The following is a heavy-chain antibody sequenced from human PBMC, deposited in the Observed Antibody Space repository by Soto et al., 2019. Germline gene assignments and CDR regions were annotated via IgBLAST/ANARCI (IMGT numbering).Heavy chain of an antibody. D-gene: IGHD2-2*01. J-gene: IGHJ6*02. CDR1: GFTFSDHY. V-gene: IGHV3-72*01. CDR2: TRNKANSYTT. CDR3: AKEGSSYYAMDV. Sequence: PGGSLRLSCAASGFTFSDHYMDWVRQAPGKGLEWVGRTRNKANSYTTEYAASVKGRFTISRDDSKNSLYLQMNSLRAEDTAVYYCAKEGSSYYAMDVWGQGTSVTVSS.